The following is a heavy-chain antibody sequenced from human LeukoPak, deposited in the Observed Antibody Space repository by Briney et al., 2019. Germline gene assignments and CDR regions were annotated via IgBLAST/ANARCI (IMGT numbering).Heavy chain of an antibody. V-gene: IGHV1-18*01. D-gene: IGHD2-15*01. CDR3: ARAPRSAVNWFDP. CDR2: ISAYNGNT. J-gene: IGHJ5*02. Sequence: APVKVSCKASGYTFTSYGISWVRQAPGQGLEWRGWISAYNGNTNYAQKLQGRVTMTTDTSTSTAYMELRSLRSDDTDVYYGARAPRSAVNWFDPWGQGTLVTVSS. CDR1: GYTFTSYG.